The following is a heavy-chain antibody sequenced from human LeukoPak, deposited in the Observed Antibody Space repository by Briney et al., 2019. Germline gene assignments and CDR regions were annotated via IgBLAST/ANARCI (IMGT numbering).Heavy chain of an antibody. CDR2: ISSSSSYI. V-gene: IGHV3-21*01. D-gene: IGHD6-19*01. Sequence: GGSLRLSCAASGFTFSSYSMNWVRQAPGKGLEWVSSISSSSSYIYYADSVKGRFTISRDNAKNSLYLQMNSLRAEDTAVYYCARHPGGWYYFDYWGQGTLVTVSS. J-gene: IGHJ4*02. CDR3: ARHPGGWYYFDY. CDR1: GFTFSSYS.